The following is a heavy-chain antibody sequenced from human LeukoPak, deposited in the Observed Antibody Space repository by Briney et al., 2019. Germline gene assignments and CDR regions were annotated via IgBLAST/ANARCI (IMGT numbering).Heavy chain of an antibody. CDR1: GFIFSRYA. V-gene: IGHV3-74*01. D-gene: IGHD3-10*01. CDR3: ASDAFDI. J-gene: IGHJ3*02. CDR2: INSDGSST. Sequence: GGSLRLSYAASGFIFSRYAMTWVRQAPGKGLVWVSRINSDGSSTSYADSVKGRFTISRDNAKNTLYLQMNSLRAEDTAVYYCASDAFDIWGQGTMVTVSS.